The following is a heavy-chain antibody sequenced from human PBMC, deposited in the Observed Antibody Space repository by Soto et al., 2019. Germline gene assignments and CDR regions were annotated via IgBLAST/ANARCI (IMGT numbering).Heavy chain of an antibody. J-gene: IGHJ4*02. CDR3: ARVRMTTVTNLDY. V-gene: IGHV4-38-2*01. CDR2: TYHRGST. Sequence: SETLSLTCAVSGYSISSGYYWGWIRQPPGKGLEWIGSTYHRGSTYYNPSLKSRVAISVDTSKKQFSLKLSSVTAADTAVYYCARVRMTTVTNLDYWGQGTLVTVSS. CDR1: GYSISSGYY. D-gene: IGHD4-17*01.